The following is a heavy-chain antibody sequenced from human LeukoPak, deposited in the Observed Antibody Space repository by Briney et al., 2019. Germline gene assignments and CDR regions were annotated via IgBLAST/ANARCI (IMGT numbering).Heavy chain of an antibody. Sequence: GGSLRLSCAASGFTFSSYSMNWVRQATGKGLEWVSSISSSSSYIYYADSVKGRFTISRDNAKNSLYLQMNSLRAEDTAVYYCARGRHWYFDLWGRGTLVTVSS. CDR3: ARGRHWYFDL. CDR2: ISSSSSYI. CDR1: GFTFSSYS. J-gene: IGHJ2*01. V-gene: IGHV3-21*01.